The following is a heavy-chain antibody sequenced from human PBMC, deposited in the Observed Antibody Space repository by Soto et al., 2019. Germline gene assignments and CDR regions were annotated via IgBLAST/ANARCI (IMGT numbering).Heavy chain of an antibody. V-gene: IGHV4-30-4*01. CDR1: GGSISSGDYY. CDR2: IYYSGST. CDR3: ARDQVAVAGGAYYYYGMDV. D-gene: IGHD6-19*01. J-gene: IGHJ6*02. Sequence: QVQLQESGPGLVKPSQTLSLTCTVSGGSISSGDYYWSWIRQPPGKGLEWIGYIYYSGSTYYNPSLKIRVTISVDTSKNQFSLKLSSVTAADTAVYYCARDQVAVAGGAYYYYGMDVCGQGTTVTVSS.